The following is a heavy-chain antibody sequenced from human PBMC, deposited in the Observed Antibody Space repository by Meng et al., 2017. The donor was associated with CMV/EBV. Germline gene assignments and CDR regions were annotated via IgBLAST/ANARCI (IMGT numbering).Heavy chain of an antibody. CDR3: ARIVTQWRYCSSTSCYKSGYFDL. Sequence: GGSLRLSCAASGFTFSSYWMSWVRQAPGQGLEWVANIKQDGSEKYYVDSVKGRFTISRDNAKNSLYLQMNSLRAEDTAVYYCARIVTQWRYCSSTSCYKSGYFDLWGRGTLVTVSS. CDR1: GFTFSSYW. CDR2: IKQDGSEK. V-gene: IGHV3-7*01. J-gene: IGHJ2*01. D-gene: IGHD2-2*01.